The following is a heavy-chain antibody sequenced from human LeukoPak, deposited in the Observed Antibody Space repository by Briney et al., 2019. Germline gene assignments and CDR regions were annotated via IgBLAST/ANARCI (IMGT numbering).Heavy chain of an antibody. CDR3: ASGSPNCSGGSCYLRPVDY. CDR2: INYSGST. Sequence: SSETLSLTCAVYGGSFSGYYWSWIRQPPGKGLEWIGEINYSGSTNYNPSLKSRVTISVDTSKNQFSLKLSSVTAADTAVYYCASGSPNCSGGSCYLRPVDYWGQGTLVTVSS. V-gene: IGHV4-34*01. J-gene: IGHJ4*02. D-gene: IGHD2-15*01. CDR1: GGSFSGYY.